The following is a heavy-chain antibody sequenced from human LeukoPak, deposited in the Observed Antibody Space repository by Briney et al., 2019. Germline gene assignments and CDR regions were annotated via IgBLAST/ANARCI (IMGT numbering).Heavy chain of an antibody. D-gene: IGHD2-15*01. CDR1: GYSFTSYW. Sequence: GESLKISCKASGYSFTSYWIGWVRQMPGKGLEWMGIIYPGDSDTRYSPSFKGQVTISADKSISTAYLQWSSLKASDTAMYYCARHCSGGSCYQRKNYYYGMDVWGQGTTVTVSS. J-gene: IGHJ6*02. CDR3: ARHCSGGSCYQRKNYYYGMDV. V-gene: IGHV5-51*01. CDR2: IYPGDSDT.